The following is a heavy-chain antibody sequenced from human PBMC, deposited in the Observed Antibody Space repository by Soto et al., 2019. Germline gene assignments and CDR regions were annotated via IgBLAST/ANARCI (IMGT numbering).Heavy chain of an antibody. D-gene: IGHD1-1*01. CDR2: ISAHNGNT. V-gene: IGHV1-18*01. CDR1: GYTFTSYG. CDR3: ARGRYGDY. J-gene: IGHJ4*02. Sequence: QVHLVQSGAEVKKPGASVKVSCKASGYTFTSYGITWVRQAPGQGLEWMGWISAHNGNTDYAQKLQGRVIVTRDTSTSTAYMELRSLRSADTAVYYCARGRYGDYWGQGALVPVSS.